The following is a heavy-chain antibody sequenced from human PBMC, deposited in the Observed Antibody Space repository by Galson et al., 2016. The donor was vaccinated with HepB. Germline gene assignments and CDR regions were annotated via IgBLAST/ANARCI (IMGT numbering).Heavy chain of an antibody. D-gene: IGHD6-19*01. CDR3: AKAFQWLIAKCFDY. J-gene: IGHJ4*02. V-gene: IGHV3-23*01. CDR1: GFTFSSYA. Sequence: LRLSCAASGFTFSSYAMSWVRQAPGKGLEWVSAISGSGGSTYYADSVKGRFTISRDNSKNTLYLQMNSLRAEDTAVYYCAKAFQWLIAKCFDYWGQGTLVTVSS. CDR2: ISGSGGST.